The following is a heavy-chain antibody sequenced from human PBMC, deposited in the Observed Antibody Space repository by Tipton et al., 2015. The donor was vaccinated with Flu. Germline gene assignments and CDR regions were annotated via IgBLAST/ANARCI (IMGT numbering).Heavy chain of an antibody. CDR2: INHSGST. CDR1: GGSFSGYY. J-gene: IGHJ6*02. V-gene: IGHV4-34*01. D-gene: IGHD2-2*01. CDR3: ARGWGDVHHCSSTSCWREGMDV. Sequence: TLSLTCAVYGGSFSGYYWSWIRQPPGKGLEWIGEINHSGSTNYNPSLKSRVTISVDTSKNQFSLKLSSVTAADTAVYYCARGWGDVHHCSSTSCWREGMDVWGQGTTVTVSS.